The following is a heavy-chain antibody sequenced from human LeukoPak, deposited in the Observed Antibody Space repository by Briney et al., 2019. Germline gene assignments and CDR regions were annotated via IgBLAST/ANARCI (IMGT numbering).Heavy chain of an antibody. CDR1: GGSISSYY. D-gene: IGHD7-27*01. V-gene: IGHV4-39*07. CDR3: ARALGRLSWFDP. J-gene: IGHJ5*02. CDR2: IYYSGRT. Sequence: PSETLSLTCTVSGGSISSYYWGWIRQPPGKGLEWIGSIYYSGRTYYNPSLKSRVTISVDTSKNQFSLKLRSVTAADTAVYYCARALGRLSWFDPWGQGTLVSVSS.